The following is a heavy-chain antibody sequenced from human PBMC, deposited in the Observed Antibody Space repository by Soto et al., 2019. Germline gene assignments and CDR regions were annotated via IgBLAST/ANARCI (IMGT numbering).Heavy chain of an antibody. Sequence: SETLSLTCAVSGYSINSSNWWGWIRQPPGKGLEWIGYIYYSGTTYYNPSLKSRVTMSVDTSKNQFSLKLTSVTAVDTAVYFCARREIQGPIDYWGQGTLVTVSS. D-gene: IGHD1-26*01. J-gene: IGHJ4*02. CDR3: ARREIQGPIDY. CDR2: IYYSGTT. V-gene: IGHV4-28*01. CDR1: GYSINSSNW.